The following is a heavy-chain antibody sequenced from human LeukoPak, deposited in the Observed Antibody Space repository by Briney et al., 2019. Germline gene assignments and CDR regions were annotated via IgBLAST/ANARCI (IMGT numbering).Heavy chain of an antibody. V-gene: IGHV4-30-2*01. Sequence: SETLSLTCAVSGGSISSGSYSWSWIRQPPGKGLEWIGYIYHSGSTYYNPSLKSRVTISVDRSKNQFSLKLSSVTAADTAVYYCAGSYDWFDPWGQGTLVTVSS. D-gene: IGHD5-12*01. CDR2: IYHSGST. CDR3: AGSYDWFDP. CDR1: GGSISSGSYS. J-gene: IGHJ5*02.